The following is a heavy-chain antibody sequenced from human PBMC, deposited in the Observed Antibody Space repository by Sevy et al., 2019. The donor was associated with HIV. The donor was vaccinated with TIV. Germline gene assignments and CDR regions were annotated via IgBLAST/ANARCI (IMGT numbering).Heavy chain of an antibody. J-gene: IGHJ4*02. CDR1: GFTFSSYS. D-gene: IGHD3-3*01. V-gene: IGHV3-21*01. Sequence: GGSLRLSCAASGFTFSSYSMNWVRQAPGKGLEWVSSISSSSSYIYYADSLKGRFTISRDNAKNSLYLQMNSLRAEETAVYYCARDNYDFWSGYCDYWGQGTLVTVSS. CDR3: ARDNYDFWSGYCDY. CDR2: ISSSSSYI.